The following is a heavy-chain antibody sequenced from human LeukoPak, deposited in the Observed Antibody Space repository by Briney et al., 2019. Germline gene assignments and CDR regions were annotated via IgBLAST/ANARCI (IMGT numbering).Heavy chain of an antibody. CDR2: LYTSGTT. V-gene: IGHV4-61*02. CDR3: ARLGGTGLLAAFDI. D-gene: IGHD2-8*02. CDR1: GGSISSANYY. Sequence: PSETLSLTCTVSGGSISSANYYWSSIRQPAGKGLEWIGRLYTSGTTNYNPSLNSRVTISRDTSKTQFSLELTSVTAADTAVYYCARLGGTGLLAAFDIWGQGTMVTVSS. J-gene: IGHJ3*02.